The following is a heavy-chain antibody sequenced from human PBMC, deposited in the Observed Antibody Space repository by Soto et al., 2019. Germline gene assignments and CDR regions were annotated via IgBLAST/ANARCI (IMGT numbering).Heavy chain of an antibody. Sequence: QVQLVQSGPEVKKPGASVKVSCKGSGYTFSNYGVTWVRQAPGQGLERLGWVSAYNRNTDYAQKFEDRATMTIDTSTNTAYLELLGLTPDESAVYYCARERRWEPLLYWGQGTL. CDR1: GYTFSNYG. CDR3: ARERRWEPLLY. V-gene: IGHV1-18*01. CDR2: VSAYNRNT. D-gene: IGHD1-26*01. J-gene: IGHJ4*02.